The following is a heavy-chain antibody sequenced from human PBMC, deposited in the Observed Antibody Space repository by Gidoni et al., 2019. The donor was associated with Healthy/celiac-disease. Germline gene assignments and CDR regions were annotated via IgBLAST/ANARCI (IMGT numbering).Heavy chain of an antibody. CDR1: GFTFSIYE. Sequence: EVQLVESGGGLVQPGGSLTLSCAASGFTFSIYEMNWVRQAPGKGLEWVSYISSSGSNIYDADSVKGRFTISRDNAKNSLYLQMNSLRAEDTAVYYCARLTTVVTLDYWGQGTLVTVSS. CDR3: ARLTTVVTLDY. V-gene: IGHV3-48*03. D-gene: IGHD4-17*01. J-gene: IGHJ4*02. CDR2: ISSSGSNI.